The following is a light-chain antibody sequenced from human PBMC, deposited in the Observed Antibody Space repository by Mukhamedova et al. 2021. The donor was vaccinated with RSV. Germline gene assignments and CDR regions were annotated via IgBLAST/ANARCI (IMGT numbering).Light chain of an antibody. CDR3: QQSKSLPFT. CDR2: AAS. J-gene: IGKJ3*01. V-gene: IGKV1-39*01. Sequence: WYQRRVHGKAPKLLIFAASSLQSGVPSRFSGSASGTDFTLTISSLQRKDFATYFCQQSKSLPFTFGPGTKVDIK.